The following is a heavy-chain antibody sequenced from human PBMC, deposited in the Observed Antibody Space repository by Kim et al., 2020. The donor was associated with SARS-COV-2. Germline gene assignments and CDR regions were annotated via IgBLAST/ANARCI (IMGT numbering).Heavy chain of an antibody. V-gene: IGHV6-1*01. CDR1: GDSVSSNSAT. J-gene: IGHJ4*02. Sequence: SQTLSLTFAISGDSVSSNSATWNWIRQSPSRGLEWLGRTYYRSKWHNDYAVSMSSRITINPDTSKNQFSLQLNSVTPEDTAVYYCARRVVGANGYYFDYWGQGTLVTVSS. D-gene: IGHD1-26*01. CDR2: TYYRSKWHN. CDR3: ARRVVGANGYYFDY.